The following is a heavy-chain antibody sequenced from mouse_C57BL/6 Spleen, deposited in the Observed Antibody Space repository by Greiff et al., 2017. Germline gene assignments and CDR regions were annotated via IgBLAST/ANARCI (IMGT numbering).Heavy chain of an antibody. CDR1: GYTFTSYW. CDR2: INPSSGYT. V-gene: IGHV1-7*01. Sequence: VQLVESGAELAKPGASVKLSCKASGYTFTSYWMHWVKQRPGQGLEWIGYINPSSGYTKYNQKFKDKATLTADKSSSTAYMQLSSLTYEDSAVYYCAREGLSNYRWFAYWGQGTLVTVSA. J-gene: IGHJ3*01. CDR3: AREGLSNYRWFAY. D-gene: IGHD2-5*01.